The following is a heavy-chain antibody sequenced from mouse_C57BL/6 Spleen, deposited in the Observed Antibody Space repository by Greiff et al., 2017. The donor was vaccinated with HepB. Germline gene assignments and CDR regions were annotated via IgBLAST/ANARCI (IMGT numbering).Heavy chain of an antibody. V-gene: IGHV2-2*01. CDR2: IWSGGST. CDR1: GFSLTSYG. J-gene: IGHJ2*01. Sequence: VQLVESGPGLVQPSQSLSITCTVSGFSLTSYGVHWVRQSPGKGLEWLGVIWSGGSTDYNAAFISRLSISKDNSKSQVFFKMNSLQADDTAIYYCARANPRGTLYYFDYWGQGTTLTVSS. CDR3: ARANPRGTLYYFDY. D-gene: IGHD4-1*01.